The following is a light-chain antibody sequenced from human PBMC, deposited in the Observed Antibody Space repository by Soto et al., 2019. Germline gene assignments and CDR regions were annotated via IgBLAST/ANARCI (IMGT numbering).Light chain of an antibody. CDR3: QQRSNWPRT. CDR2: DAS. Sequence: EIVLTQSPATLSLSPGERATLSCRASQSVSTYLAWYQQKSGQAPRLLIYDASNRATGIPARFSGSGSGTDFTLTISSLEPEDFAVYHCQQRSNWPRTFGQGTKLEIK. CDR1: QSVSTY. J-gene: IGKJ2*01. V-gene: IGKV3-11*01.